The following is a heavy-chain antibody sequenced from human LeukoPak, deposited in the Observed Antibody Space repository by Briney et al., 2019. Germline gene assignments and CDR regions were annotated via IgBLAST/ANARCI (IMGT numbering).Heavy chain of an antibody. Sequence: SETLSLTCTVSGGSISTYYWSWIRQSAGKGLEWIGRIYSSGTTNYNPSLKSRVTMSVDTSKNQFSLKLSSVTAADTAVYYCARLDIAAAGTSHFDYWGQGTLVTVSS. CDR1: GGSISTYY. V-gene: IGHV4-4*07. D-gene: IGHD6-13*01. CDR2: IYSSGTT. J-gene: IGHJ4*02. CDR3: ARLDIAAAGTSHFDY.